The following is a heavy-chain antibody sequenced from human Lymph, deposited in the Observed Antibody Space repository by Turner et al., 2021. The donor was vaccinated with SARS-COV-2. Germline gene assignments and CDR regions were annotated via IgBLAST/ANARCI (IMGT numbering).Heavy chain of an antibody. D-gene: IGHD3-9*01. CDR1: GYTFTSYD. J-gene: IGHJ5*02. Sequence: QVQPVQSGAEVMTPGASVKVSCKASGYTFTSYDINWVRQATGQGLEGMGWMNPNSGNTGYAQKFQGRVTMTRNTSISTAYMELSSLRSEDTAVYYCARGAQLTVWFDPWGQGTLVTVSS. CDR2: MNPNSGNT. V-gene: IGHV1-8*01. CDR3: ARGAQLTVWFDP.